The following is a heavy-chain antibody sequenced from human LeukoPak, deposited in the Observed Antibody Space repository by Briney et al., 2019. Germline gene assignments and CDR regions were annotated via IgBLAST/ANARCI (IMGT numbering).Heavy chain of an antibody. V-gene: IGHV1-2*02. Sequence: ASVKVSCKASGYMFTGYYMHWVRQAPGQGLAWMGWINPNSGGTNYAQKFQGRVTMTRDTSISTAYMELSSLRSDDTAVYYYARGYCSGDCFTLFDYWGQGTLVTVSS. CDR2: INPNSGGT. CDR1: GYMFTGYY. J-gene: IGHJ4*02. CDR3: ARGYCSGDCFTLFDY. D-gene: IGHD2-21*02.